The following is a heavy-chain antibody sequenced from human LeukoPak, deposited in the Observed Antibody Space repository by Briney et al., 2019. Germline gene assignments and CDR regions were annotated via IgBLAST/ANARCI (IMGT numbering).Heavy chain of an antibody. CDR3: AKGYGFGTDH. J-gene: IGHJ4*02. Sequence: GGSLRLSCAASGFTFSTYGMHWVRQAPGKGLEWVAFIRYDGSKQYYVDSVKGRFTISRDNSKNTLYLQMNSLRPEDTAVYYCAKGYGFGTDHWGQGTLVTVS. V-gene: IGHV3-30*02. CDR2: IRYDGSKQ. CDR1: GFTFSTYG. D-gene: IGHD3-3*01.